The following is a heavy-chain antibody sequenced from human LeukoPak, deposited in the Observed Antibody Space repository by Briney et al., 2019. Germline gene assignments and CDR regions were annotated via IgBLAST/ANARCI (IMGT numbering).Heavy chain of an antibody. Sequence: KPSETLSLTCTVSGGSISSSSYYWGWIRQPPGKGLEWIGSIYYSGSTYYNPSLKSRVTISVDTSKNQFSLKLSSVTAADTAVYYCARQEVSGTTAVDYWGQGTLVTVSS. D-gene: IGHD1-7*01. J-gene: IGHJ4*02. CDR2: IYYSGST. V-gene: IGHV4-39*07. CDR3: ARQEVSGTTAVDY. CDR1: GGSISSSSYY.